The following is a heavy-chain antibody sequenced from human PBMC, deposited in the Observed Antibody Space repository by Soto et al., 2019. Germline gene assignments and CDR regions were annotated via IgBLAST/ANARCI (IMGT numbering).Heavy chain of an antibody. Sequence: GASVKVSCKASGYTFTSYAMHWVRQAPGQRLEWMGWINAGNGNTKYSQKFQGRVTITRDTSASTAYMELSSLRFEDTAVYYCARSIVVVTAIDYWGQGTLVTVSS. J-gene: IGHJ4*02. CDR1: GYTFTSYA. CDR2: INAGNGNT. D-gene: IGHD2-21*02. V-gene: IGHV1-3*01. CDR3: ARSIVVVTAIDY.